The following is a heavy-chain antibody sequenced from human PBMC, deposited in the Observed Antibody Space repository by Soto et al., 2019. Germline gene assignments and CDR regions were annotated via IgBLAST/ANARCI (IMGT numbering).Heavy chain of an antibody. CDR3: ARDQGIAVAVFDY. J-gene: IGHJ4*02. V-gene: IGHV4-59*01. D-gene: IGHD6-19*01. CDR2: IYYSGST. CDR1: GGSMSNYY. Sequence: PSETLSLTCTVSGGSMSNYYWNWIRQPPGKGLEWIGYIYYSGSTDYNPSLKSRVTISVDTSKNQISLKLSSVTAADTAVYYCARDQGIAVAVFDYWGQGTLVTVSS.